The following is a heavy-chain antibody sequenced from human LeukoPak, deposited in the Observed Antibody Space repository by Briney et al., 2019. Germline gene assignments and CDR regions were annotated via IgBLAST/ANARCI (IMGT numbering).Heavy chain of an antibody. CDR2: IKQDGSEK. V-gene: IGHV3-7*01. CDR3: AKAQYYDILTGYDY. J-gene: IGHJ4*02. Sequence: GGSLRLSCAASGFTFSSYWMSWVRQAPGKGLEWVANIKQDGSEKYYVDSVKGRFTISRDNAKNSLYLQMNSLRAEDTAVYYCAKAQYYDILTGYDYWGQGTLVTVSS. D-gene: IGHD3-9*01. CDR1: GFTFSSYW.